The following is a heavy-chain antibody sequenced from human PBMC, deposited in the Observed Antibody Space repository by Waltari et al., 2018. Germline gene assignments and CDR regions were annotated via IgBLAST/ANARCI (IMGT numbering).Heavy chain of an antibody. CDR2: IYYSGMT. CDR3: ARGVDFWSGYYTAFDY. Sequence: QVQLQESGPGLVKPSQTLSLTCTVSGGSISSGGYYWSWIRQHPGKGLEWIGYIYYSGMTYYNPSLKSRVTISVDTSKNQFSLKLSSVTAADTAVYYCARGVDFWSGYYTAFDYWGQGTLVTVSS. CDR1: GGSISSGGYY. V-gene: IGHV4-31*03. J-gene: IGHJ4*02. D-gene: IGHD3-3*01.